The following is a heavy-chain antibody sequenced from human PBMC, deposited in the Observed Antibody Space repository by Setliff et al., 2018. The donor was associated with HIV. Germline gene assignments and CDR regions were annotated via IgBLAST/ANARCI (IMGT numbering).Heavy chain of an antibody. CDR2: IWYDGSNE. D-gene: IGHD3-10*01. V-gene: IGHV3-33*08. Sequence: GGSLRLSCAASGLTFSNYWMHWVRQTPGKGLEWVAVIWYDGSNENYAGSVKGRFTISRDNSKKTLYLQMNSLRAEDTAVYYCARKPRDGYYIDFWGQGTPVTVSS. CDR1: GLTFSNYW. CDR3: ARKPRDGYYIDF. J-gene: IGHJ4*02.